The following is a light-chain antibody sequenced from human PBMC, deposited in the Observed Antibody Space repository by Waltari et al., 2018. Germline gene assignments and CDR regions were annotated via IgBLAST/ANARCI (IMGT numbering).Light chain of an antibody. CDR2: GAS. CDR3: QQYGTSWIT. J-gene: IGKJ5*01. Sequence: IVLTQSPGTLSLSPGERATLSCRARQSVSSSYLAWYQQKPDQAPRLLFYGASRKATGIPDRFSGSGSGTDFTLTISRLEPEDFAVYYCQQYGTSWITFGQGTRLEIE. V-gene: IGKV3-20*01. CDR1: QSVSSSY.